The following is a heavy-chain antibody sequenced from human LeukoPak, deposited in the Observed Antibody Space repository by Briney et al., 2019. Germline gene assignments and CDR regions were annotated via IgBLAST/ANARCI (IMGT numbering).Heavy chain of an antibody. J-gene: IGHJ5*02. CDR2: VDTSGRT. CDR3: ARGGSLAYNWIDP. Sequence: SETLSLTCSVSGDSISSYYWNWIRQPAGKGLEWIGRVDTSGRTNYNPSLKSRLTMPLDTSKNQFSLRVSSVTAADTAVYYCARGGSLAYNWIDPWGQGILVTVSS. CDR1: GDSISSYY. V-gene: IGHV4-4*07. D-gene: IGHD6-13*01.